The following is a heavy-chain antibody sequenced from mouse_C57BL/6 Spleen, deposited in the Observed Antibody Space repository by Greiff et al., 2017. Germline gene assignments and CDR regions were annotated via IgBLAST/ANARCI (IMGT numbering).Heavy chain of an antibody. J-gene: IGHJ1*03. D-gene: IGHD2-4*01. V-gene: IGHV5-4*01. CDR3: ASDHDYDVYWYFEG. CDR2: ISDGGSYT. Sequence: EVQVVESGGGLVKPGGSLKLSCAASGFTFSSYAMSWVRQTPEKRLEWVATISDGGSYTYYPDNVKGRFTISRDNAKNNLYLQMSHLKSEDTAMYDCASDHDYDVYWYFEGWGTGTTVTVSS. CDR1: GFTFSSYA.